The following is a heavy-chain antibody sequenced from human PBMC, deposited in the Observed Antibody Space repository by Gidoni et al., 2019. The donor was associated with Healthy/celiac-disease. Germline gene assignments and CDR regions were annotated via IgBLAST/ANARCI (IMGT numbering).Heavy chain of an antibody. D-gene: IGHD6-13*01. CDR2: T. Sequence: TYYNPSLKSRVTISVDTSKNQFSLKLSSVTAADTAVYYCARDMGAAAGTGWFDPWGQGTLVTVSS. V-gene: IGHV4-31*02. J-gene: IGHJ5*02. CDR3: ARDMGAAAGTGWFDP.